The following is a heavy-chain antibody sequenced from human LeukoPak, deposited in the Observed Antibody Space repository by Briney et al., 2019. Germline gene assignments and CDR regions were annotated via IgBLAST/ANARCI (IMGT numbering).Heavy chain of an antibody. Sequence: GGSLRLSCAASGFTFSSYAMSWVRQAPGKGLEWVSGISGSGDTTYYADSVKGRFTISRDNSKNTVYLQMNSLRAEDTAVFYCAKSQSVSGSNWFDRWGQGTLVTVSS. V-gene: IGHV3-23*01. CDR2: ISGSGDTT. D-gene: IGHD1-1*01. CDR1: GFTFSSYA. CDR3: AKSQSVSGSNWFDR. J-gene: IGHJ5*02.